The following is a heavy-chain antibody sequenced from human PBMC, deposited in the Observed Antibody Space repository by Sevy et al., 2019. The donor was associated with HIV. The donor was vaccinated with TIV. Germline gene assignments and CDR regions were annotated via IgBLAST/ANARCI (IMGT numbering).Heavy chain of an antibody. J-gene: IGHJ3*02. CDR1: GYMFSDYN. Sequence: ASVKVSCKATGYMFSDYNMHWVRQAPGQGLEWMALINPNSGVTIYAQKFRGRVSLTRDTSMSTAYMELSALTSDYTAVSYCVREDNNAPRTLLSFDIWGQGTMVTVSS. D-gene: IGHD1-20*01. CDR3: VREDNNAPRTLLSFDI. CDR2: INPNSGVT. V-gene: IGHV1-2*06.